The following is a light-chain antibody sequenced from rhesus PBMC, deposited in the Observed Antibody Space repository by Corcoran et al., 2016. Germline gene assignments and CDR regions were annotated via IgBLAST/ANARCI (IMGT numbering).Light chain of an antibody. J-gene: IGKJ2*01. CDR1: ENVNNY. V-gene: IGKV1-74*01. Sequence: DIQMTQSPSSLSASVGDRVTITCRASENVNNYLNWYPQKPGKAPKLLIYKASTLQSGVPSRFSGSGSGTDYTVTISSLQPEDVATYYWQHGYGTPYSFGQGTKVEIK. CDR2: KAS. CDR3: QHGYGTPYS.